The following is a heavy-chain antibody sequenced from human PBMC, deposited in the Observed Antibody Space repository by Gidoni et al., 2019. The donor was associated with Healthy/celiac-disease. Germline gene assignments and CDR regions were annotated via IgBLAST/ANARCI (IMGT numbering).Heavy chain of an antibody. J-gene: IGHJ6*02. Sequence: QVQLVESGGGLVKPGGSLRLSCAASGFTFSAYYMSWIRQAPGKGVEWVSYISSSGSTIYYADSVKGRFTISRDNAKNSLYLQMNSLRAEDTAVYYCARCPGIRYFDWLLTYGMDVWGQGTTVTVSS. V-gene: IGHV3-11*01. CDR1: GFTFSAYY. CDR2: ISSSGSTI. D-gene: IGHD3-9*01. CDR3: ARCPGIRYFDWLLTYGMDV.